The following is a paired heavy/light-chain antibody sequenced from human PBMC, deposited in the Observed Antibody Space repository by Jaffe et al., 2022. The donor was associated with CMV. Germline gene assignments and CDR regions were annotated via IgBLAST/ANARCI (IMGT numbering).Heavy chain of an antibody. CDR3: ARHGWLGSYGTIDY. J-gene: IGHJ4*02. CDR1: GGSISSSNYY. Sequence: QLQLQESGPGLVKPSETLSLTCTVSGGSISSSNYYWGWIRQPPGKGLEWIGNISYSGRTNYNPSLKSRVTISVDTSKNQFSLKLGSVTAADTAVYYCARHGWLGSYGTIDYWGQGTLVTVSS. V-gene: IGHV4-39*01. CDR2: ISYSGRT. D-gene: IGHD5-18*01.
Light chain of an antibody. J-gene: IGLJ1*01. Sequence: QSVLTQPPSASGTPGQRVTISCSGSNSNIGSNTVNWYQQLPGTAPKLLIYSNNQRPSGVPDRFSGSKSGTSASLAISGLQSEDEADYFCAAWDDSLTGFYVFGTATKVTVL. CDR3: AAWDDSLTGFYV. CDR2: SNN. CDR1: NSNIGSNT. V-gene: IGLV1-44*01.